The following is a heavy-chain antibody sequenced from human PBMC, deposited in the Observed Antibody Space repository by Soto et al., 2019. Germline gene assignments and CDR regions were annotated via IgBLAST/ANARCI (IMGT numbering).Heavy chain of an antibody. V-gene: IGHV4-59*01. CDR3: ARRAYSSSWFFDY. J-gene: IGHJ4*02. CDR1: GGSISSYY. CDR2: IYYSGST. D-gene: IGHD6-13*01. Sequence: SETLSLTCTVSGGSISSYYWSWIRQPPGKGLEWIGYIYYSGSTNYNPSLKSRVTISVDTSKNQFSLKLSSVTAADTAVYYCARRAYSSSWFFDYWGQGTLVTVSS.